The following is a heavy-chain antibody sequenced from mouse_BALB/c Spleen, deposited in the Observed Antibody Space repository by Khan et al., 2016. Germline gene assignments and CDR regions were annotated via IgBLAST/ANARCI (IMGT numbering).Heavy chain of an antibody. J-gene: IGHJ2*01. CDR1: GYTFTNYG. CDR2: INTTTGEP. Sequence: QIQLVQSGPELKKPGETVKISCKASGYTFTNYGMNWVKQAPGKGLKWMGWINTTTGEPTYAEEFKGRFAFSLETSASTAYLQSNNFKNEDTATYFCAKLTGTPWDYWGQGTTLTVSS. V-gene: IGHV9-3*02. CDR3: AKLTGTPWDY. D-gene: IGHD4-1*01.